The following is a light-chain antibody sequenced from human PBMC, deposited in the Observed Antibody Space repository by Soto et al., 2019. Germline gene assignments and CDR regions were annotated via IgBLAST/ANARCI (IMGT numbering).Light chain of an antibody. CDR1: QGISTY. J-gene: IGKJ5*01. CDR3: QQVNSYPIT. CDR2: AAS. V-gene: IGKV1-9*01. Sequence: DIQLTQSPSFVSASVGDRVTITCRASQGISTYLTWYQQKPGKAPELLIYAASTLQSGVPTRFSGSGSGAEFTLTINSLQPDDFATYYCQQVNSYPITFGQGTRLEIK.